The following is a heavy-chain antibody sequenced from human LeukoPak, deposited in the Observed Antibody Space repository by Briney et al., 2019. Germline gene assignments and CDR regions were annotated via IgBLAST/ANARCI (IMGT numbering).Heavy chain of an antibody. V-gene: IGHV3-23*01. Sequence: PGGSLRLSCAASGFTFSSYAMSWVRQAPGKGLEWVSSISSSGGSTYYADSVKGRFTISRDNSKNTLYLQMNSLRAEDTAVYYCAKGEYSSGWTPLDYWGQRTLVTVSS. J-gene: IGHJ4*02. CDR2: ISSSGGST. D-gene: IGHD6-19*01. CDR3: AKGEYSSGWTPLDY. CDR1: GFTFSSYA.